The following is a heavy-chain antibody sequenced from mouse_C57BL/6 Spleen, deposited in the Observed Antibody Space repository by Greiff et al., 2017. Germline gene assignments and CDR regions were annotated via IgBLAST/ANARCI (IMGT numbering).Heavy chain of an antibody. CDR1: GYTFTDYY. Sequence: VQLQQSGPELVKPGASVKISCKASGYTFTDYYMNWVKQSHGKSLEWIGDINPNNGGTSYNQKFKGKATLTVDKSSSTAYMELRSLTSEDSAVYYCARSGGYYYGSSPAWFAYWGQGTLVTVSA. V-gene: IGHV1-26*01. D-gene: IGHD1-1*01. CDR2: INPNNGGT. J-gene: IGHJ3*01. CDR3: ARSGGYYYGSSPAWFAY.